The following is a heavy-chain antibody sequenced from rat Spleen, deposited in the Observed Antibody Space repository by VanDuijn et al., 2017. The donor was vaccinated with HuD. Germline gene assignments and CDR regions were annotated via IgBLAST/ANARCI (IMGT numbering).Heavy chain of an antibody. D-gene: IGHD1-4*01. Sequence: EVQLVESGGGLVQPGRSLKLSCAASGFTFSDFYMAWVRQAPKKGLEWVASISTGGGNTYYRDSVKGRFTISRDNAKNTQYLQMDSLRSEDTATYYCATRRPGMGYFDYWGQGVMVTVSS. V-gene: IGHV5S13*01. CDR3: ATRRPGMGYFDY. J-gene: IGHJ2*01. CDR2: ISTGGGNT. CDR1: GFTFSDFY.